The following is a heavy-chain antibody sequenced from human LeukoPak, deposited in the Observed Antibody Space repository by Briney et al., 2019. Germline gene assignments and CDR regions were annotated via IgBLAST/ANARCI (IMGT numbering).Heavy chain of an antibody. V-gene: IGHV4-39*01. D-gene: IGHD2-2*01. CDR2: IYYSGST. Sequence: SETLSLTCTVSGGSISSSSYYWGWIRQPPGKGLEWIGSIYYSGSTYYNPSLKSRVTISVDTSKNQFSLKLSSVTAADTAVYYCARQGGSSIVDVAYWGQGTLVTVSS. J-gene: IGHJ4*02. CDR3: ARQGGSSIVDVAY. CDR1: GGSISSSSYY.